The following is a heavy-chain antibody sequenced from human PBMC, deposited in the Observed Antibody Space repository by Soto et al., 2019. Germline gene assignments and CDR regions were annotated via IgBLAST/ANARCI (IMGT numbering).Heavy chain of an antibody. J-gene: IGHJ5*02. CDR1: GFSLTTRGVG. D-gene: IGHD4-17*01. CDR3: AHRTTTVTWWFDP. Sequence: QITLKESGPTLVKPTQTLTLTCTFSGFSLTTRGVGVGWIRQPPGKPLEWLALIYWDDDTRYSTSLKSRLAITKDNSKNQVVLTMSNIDPADTGTYFCAHRTTTVTWWFDPWGQGTLVTVSS. V-gene: IGHV2-5*02. CDR2: IYWDDDT.